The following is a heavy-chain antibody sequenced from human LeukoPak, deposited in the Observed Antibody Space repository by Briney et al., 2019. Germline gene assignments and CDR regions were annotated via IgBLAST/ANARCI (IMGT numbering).Heavy chain of an antibody. CDR2: IYYSGST. CDR1: GGSISSSSYY. D-gene: IGHD6-19*01. Sequence: SETLPLTCTVSGGSISSSSYYWGWIRQPPGKGLEWIGSIYYSGSTYYNPSLKSRVTISVDTSKNQFSLKLSSVTAADTAVYYCARRIAVAGSFDYWGQGTLVTVSS. V-gene: IGHV4-39*01. CDR3: ARRIAVAGSFDY. J-gene: IGHJ4*02.